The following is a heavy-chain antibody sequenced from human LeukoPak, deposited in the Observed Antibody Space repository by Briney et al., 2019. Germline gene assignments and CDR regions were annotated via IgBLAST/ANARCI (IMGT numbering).Heavy chain of an antibody. V-gene: IGHV1-46*01. J-gene: IGHJ4*02. CDR2: INPSGGST. CDR3: AREGITMIVEDY. Sequence: ASVNVSCKASGYTFTSYYMHWVRQAPGQGLEWMGIINPSGGSTSYAQKFQGRVTMTRDTSTSTVYMELSSLRSEDTAVYYCAREGITMIVEDYWGQGTLVTVSS. CDR1: GYTFTSYY. D-gene: IGHD3-22*01.